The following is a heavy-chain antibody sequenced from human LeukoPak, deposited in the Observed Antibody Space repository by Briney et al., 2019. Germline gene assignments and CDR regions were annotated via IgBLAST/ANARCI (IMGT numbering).Heavy chain of an antibody. V-gene: IGHV3-23*01. CDR1: GITLSNYG. D-gene: IGHD6-19*01. J-gene: IGHJ4*02. CDR3: SKHPSTGFYYFDF. CDR2: ISDGGGSR. Sequence: PGGSLRLSCAVSGITLSNYGMSWVRQAPGKGLEWVAGISDGGGSRNYADSVKGRFTISRDNSKNTLYLQMNSLRAEDTAIYFCSKHPSTGFYYFDFWGQGTLVTVSS.